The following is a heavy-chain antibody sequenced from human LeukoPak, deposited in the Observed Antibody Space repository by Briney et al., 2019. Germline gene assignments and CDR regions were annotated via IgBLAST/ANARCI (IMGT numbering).Heavy chain of an antibody. CDR3: ARVPRVPAAHHLTRYYYYYYLDV. V-gene: IGHV4-59*01. J-gene: IGHJ6*03. D-gene: IGHD2-2*01. Sequence: SETLSLTCTVSGGSISSYYWSWIRQPPGKGLEWIGYIYYSGSTNYNPSLKSRVTISVDTSKNQFSLKLSSVTAADTAVYYCARVPRVPAAHHLTRYYYYYYLDVWGEGTTVTVSS. CDR2: IYYSGST. CDR1: GGSISSYY.